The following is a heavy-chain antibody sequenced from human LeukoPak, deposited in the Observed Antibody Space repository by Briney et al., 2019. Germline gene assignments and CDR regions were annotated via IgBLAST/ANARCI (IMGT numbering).Heavy chain of an antibody. CDR3: ARDSAGTAFDY. CDR2: IWYDGSNK. Sequence: GGSLRLSCAASGFTFSSYGMHWVRQAPGKGLEWVAVIWYDGSNKYYADSVKGRFTISRDNSKNTLYLQMNSLRAGDTAVYYCARDSAGTAFDYWGQGTLVTVSS. V-gene: IGHV3-33*01. J-gene: IGHJ4*02. D-gene: IGHD6-13*01. CDR1: GFTFSSYG.